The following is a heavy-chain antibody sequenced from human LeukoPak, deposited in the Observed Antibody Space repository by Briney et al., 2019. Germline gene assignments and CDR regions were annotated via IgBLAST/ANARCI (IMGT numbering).Heavy chain of an antibody. D-gene: IGHD4-23*01. CDR3: YGGNADH. V-gene: IGHV3-74*01. CDR1: GFTFSSYW. Sequence: PGGSLRLSCAVSGFTFSSYWMHWVRQAPGKGLVWVSCTNTDGSSTRYADSVKGRFTISRDNAKNTLFLQMNSLRAEDTAVYYCYGGNADHWGQGTPVTVSS. CDR2: TNTDGSST. J-gene: IGHJ1*01.